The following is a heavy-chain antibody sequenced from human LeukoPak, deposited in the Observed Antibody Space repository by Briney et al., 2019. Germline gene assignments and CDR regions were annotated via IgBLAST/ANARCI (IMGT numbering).Heavy chain of an antibody. CDR2: ISGSGGST. Sequence: PGAYLRLSCAASGFTFSSYAMSWVRQAPGKGLEWVSAISGSGGSTYYADSVKGRFTISRDNSKNTLYLQMNSLRAEDTAVYYCAKEPYDSSLYYFDYWGQGTLVTVSS. V-gene: IGHV3-23*01. J-gene: IGHJ4*02. CDR1: GFTFSSYA. D-gene: IGHD3-22*01. CDR3: AKEPYDSSLYYFDY.